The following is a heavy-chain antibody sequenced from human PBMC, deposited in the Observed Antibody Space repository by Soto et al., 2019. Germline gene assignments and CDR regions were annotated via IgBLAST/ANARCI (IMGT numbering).Heavy chain of an antibody. CDR2: ISYDGSNT. Sequence: SGGGVVQPGRSLRLSCVASGFTFSSYGMHWVRQAPGKGLEWVAIISYDGSNTYYADSVKGRFTISRDNSKNTLYLQMNSLRAEDTSVYYCAKEGGLSGSYYISSSYYFDYWGQGTLVTVSS. J-gene: IGHJ4*02. CDR3: AKEGGLSGSYYISSSYYFDY. CDR1: GFTFSSYG. D-gene: IGHD1-26*01. V-gene: IGHV3-30*18.